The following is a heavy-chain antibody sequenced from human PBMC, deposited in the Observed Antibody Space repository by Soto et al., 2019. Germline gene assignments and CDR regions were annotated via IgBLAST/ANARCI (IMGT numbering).Heavy chain of an antibody. CDR3: ARGNGIAAPTYDY. D-gene: IGHD6-6*01. Sequence: SETLSLTCTVSGGSISSYYWSWIRQPPGKGLEWIGYIYYSGSTNYNPSLKSRVTISVDTSKNQFSLKLSSVTAADTAVYYCARGNGIAAPTYDYWGQGTLVTVSS. CDR1: GGSISSYY. CDR2: IYYSGST. J-gene: IGHJ4*02. V-gene: IGHV4-59*01.